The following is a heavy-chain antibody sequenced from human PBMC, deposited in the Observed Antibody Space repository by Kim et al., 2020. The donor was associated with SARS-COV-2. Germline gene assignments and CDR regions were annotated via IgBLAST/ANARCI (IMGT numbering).Heavy chain of an antibody. Sequence: GGSLRLSCAASGFTFSSYAMSWVRQAPGKGLEWVSAISGSGGSTYYADSVKGRFTISRDNSKNTLYLQMNSLRAEDTAVYYCAKAGGPSSSWSRNYYYYGMDVWGQGTTVTVSS. CDR2: ISGSGGST. D-gene: IGHD6-13*01. J-gene: IGHJ6*02. CDR3: AKAGGPSSSWSRNYYYYGMDV. V-gene: IGHV3-23*01. CDR1: GFTFSSYA.